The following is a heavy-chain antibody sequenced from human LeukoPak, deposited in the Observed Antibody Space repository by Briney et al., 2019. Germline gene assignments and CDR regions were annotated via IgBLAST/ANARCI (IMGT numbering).Heavy chain of an antibody. CDR1: GGSFSGYY. V-gene: IGHV4-59*08. CDR3: ARHGGSYFYY. CDR2: IYYSGTT. J-gene: IGHJ4*02. Sequence: PSETLSLTCAVYGGSFSGYYWSWIRQAPGKGLEWIGYIYYSGTTKYNPSLMGRVSISVDTSKNQFSLRLSSVAAADTAVYYCARHGGSYFYYWGQGTLVTVSS. D-gene: IGHD1-26*01.